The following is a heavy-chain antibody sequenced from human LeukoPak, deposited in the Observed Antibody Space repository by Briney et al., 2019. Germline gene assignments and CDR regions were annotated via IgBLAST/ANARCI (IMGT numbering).Heavy chain of an antibody. J-gene: IGHJ4*02. CDR3: AREFYGRGVFDY. V-gene: IGHV4-59*01. CDR1: GGSISSYY. D-gene: IGHD4-17*01. CDR2: IYYSGST. Sequence: KPSETLSLTCTVSGGSISSYYWSWIRQPPGKGLEWIGYIYYSGSTNYNPSLKSRVTISVDTSKNQFSLKLSSVTAADTAVYYCAREFYGRGVFDYWGQGTLVTVSS.